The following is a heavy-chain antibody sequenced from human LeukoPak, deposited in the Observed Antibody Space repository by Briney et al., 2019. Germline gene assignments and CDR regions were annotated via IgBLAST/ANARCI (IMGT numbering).Heavy chain of an antibody. V-gene: IGHV1-69*05. CDR2: IVPIFGTA. Sequence: SVKASCKASGGTFSSYAISWVRQAPGQGLEWMGGIVPIFGTANYAQKFQGRVTITTDESTSTAYMELSSLRSEDTAVYYCAIDSTINYYYYYMDVWGKGTTVTVSS. CDR1: GGTFSSYA. D-gene: IGHD2-2*01. CDR3: AIDSTINYYYYYMDV. J-gene: IGHJ6*03.